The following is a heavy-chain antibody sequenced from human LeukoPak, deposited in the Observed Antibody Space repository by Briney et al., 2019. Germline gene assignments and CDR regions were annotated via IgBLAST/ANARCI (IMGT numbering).Heavy chain of an antibody. CDR3: AKDTYSSSWYRPNY. D-gene: IGHD6-13*01. CDR2: ISGSGGST. V-gene: IGHV3-23*01. J-gene: IGHJ4*02. CDR1: GFTFSSYA. Sequence: GGSLRLSCAASGFTFSSYAMSWVRQAPGKGLEGVSAISGSGGSTYYADSVKGRFTISRDNSKNTLYLQMNSLRAEDTAVYYCAKDTYSSSWYRPNYWGQGTLVTVSS.